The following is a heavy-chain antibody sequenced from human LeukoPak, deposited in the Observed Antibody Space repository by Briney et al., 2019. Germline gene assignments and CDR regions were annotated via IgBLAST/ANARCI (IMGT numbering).Heavy chain of an antibody. CDR2: ISGSGGST. Sequence: GGSLRLSCAASGFTVSSNYMSWVRQAPGKGLEWVSAISGSGGSTYYADSVKGRFTISRDNSKNTLYLQMNSLRAEDTAVYYCAKRQTIVGASFDHWGQGTLVTVSS. CDR3: AKRQTIVGASFDH. CDR1: GFTVSSNY. D-gene: IGHD1-26*01. V-gene: IGHV3-23*01. J-gene: IGHJ4*02.